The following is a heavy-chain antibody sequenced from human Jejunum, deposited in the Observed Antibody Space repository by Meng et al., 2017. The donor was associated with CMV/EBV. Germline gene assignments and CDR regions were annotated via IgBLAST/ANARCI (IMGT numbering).Heavy chain of an antibody. Sequence: AASGFTFSSDWLHWVRQAPGKGLVWVSRIYNDGSRTNYADSVKGRFTISRDNAKNTLFLQMNSLRAEDTAVYYCARGDLDGYFFDYWGQGTLVTVSS. V-gene: IGHV3-74*01. CDR2: IYNDGSRT. CDR1: GFTFSSDW. J-gene: IGHJ4*02. CDR3: ARGDLDGYFFDY. D-gene: IGHD6-25*01.